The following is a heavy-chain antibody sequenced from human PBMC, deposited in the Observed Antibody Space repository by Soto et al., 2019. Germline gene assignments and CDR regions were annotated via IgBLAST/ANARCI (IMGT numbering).Heavy chain of an antibody. CDR1: GFTFSSSG. CDR3: AKEESSGWYRTADY. D-gene: IGHD6-19*01. J-gene: IGHJ4*02. Sequence: QVQLVESGGGVVQPGRSLRLSCAASGFTFSSSGMHWVRQAPGEGLEWVGVIYYDGSEQYYGDSVKGRFTISRDNSKNTLYLQMNSLRDEDTAVYYCAKEESSGWYRTADYWGLGTLVTVSS. V-gene: IGHV3-30*18. CDR2: IYYDGSEQ.